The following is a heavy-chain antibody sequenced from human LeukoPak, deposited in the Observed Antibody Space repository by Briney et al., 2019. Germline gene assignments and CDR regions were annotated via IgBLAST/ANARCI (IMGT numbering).Heavy chain of an antibody. Sequence: GESLKISCKGSGYSFTNNWIGWVRQMSGKGLEWMGSIYPGDSDTRYSPSFQGQVTISADKSISTAYLQWSSLKASDTAMYYCARSVRFLEWSFDYWGQGTLVTVSS. J-gene: IGHJ4*02. D-gene: IGHD3-3*01. CDR3: ARSVRFLEWSFDY. CDR2: IYPGDSDT. CDR1: GYSFTNNW. V-gene: IGHV5-51*01.